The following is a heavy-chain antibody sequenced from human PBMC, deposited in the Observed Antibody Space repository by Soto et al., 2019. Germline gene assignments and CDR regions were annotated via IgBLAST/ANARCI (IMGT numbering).Heavy chain of an antibody. CDR3: AKGYSGSSSHYFDY. D-gene: IGHD1-26*01. J-gene: IGHJ4*02. CDR2: ISGSGGST. V-gene: IGHV3-23*01. Sequence: GGSLRLSCAASGFTFSSYVMSWVRQAPGKGLEWVSAISGSGGSTYYADSVKGRFTISRDNSRNTLYLQMNSLRAEDTAVYYCAKGYSGSSSHYFDYWGQGTLVTVSS. CDR1: GFTFSSYV.